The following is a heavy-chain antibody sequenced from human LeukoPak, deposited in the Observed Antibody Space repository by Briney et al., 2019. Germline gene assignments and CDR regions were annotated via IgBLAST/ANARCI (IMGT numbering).Heavy chain of an antibody. J-gene: IGHJ6*02. CDR1: GFTFSSSA. CDR3: AKRSRRLTIVRGVPREDV. V-gene: IGHV3-23*01. CDR2: ISASGGST. D-gene: IGHD3-10*01. Sequence: SGGSLRLSCAASGFTFSSSAMSWVRQVPGKGLEWVSGISASGGSTSYADSVRGRFTISRDNSKNTLYVQMNSLRDEDTAVYYCAKRSRRLTIVRGVPREDVWGQGTTVTVSS.